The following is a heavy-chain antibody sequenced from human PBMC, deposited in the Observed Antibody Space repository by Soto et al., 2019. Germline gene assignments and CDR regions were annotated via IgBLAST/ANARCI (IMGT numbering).Heavy chain of an antibody. CDR3: ARSEEDSDYYYYGMDV. CDR2: TYYRSRWYS. V-gene: IGHV6-1*01. Sequence: PSQTLSLTCVGSGDTVSSNSVAWNWVRQSPSRGLEWVGRTYYRSRWYSDYAVSVRSRIDINADTSKNQVSLQLNSVTPEDTAVYYCARSEEDSDYYYYGMDVSGQGTTVTVSS. CDR1: GDTVSSNSVA. J-gene: IGHJ6*02. D-gene: IGHD2-15*01.